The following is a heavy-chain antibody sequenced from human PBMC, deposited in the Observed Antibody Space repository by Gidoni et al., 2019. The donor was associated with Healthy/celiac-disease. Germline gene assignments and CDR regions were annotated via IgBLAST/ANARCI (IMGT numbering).Heavy chain of an antibody. V-gene: IGHV4-39*01. CDR3: ARYDSGIAARRDAFDI. CDR2: IYYSGST. Sequence: QLQLQESGPGLVKPSETLSLTCTVSGGSISSSSYYWGWIRQPPGKGLEWIGSIYYSGSTYYNPSLKSRVTISVDTSKNQFSLKLSSVTAADTAVYYCARYDSGIAARRDAFDIWGQGTMVTVSS. CDR1: GGSISSSSYY. J-gene: IGHJ3*02. D-gene: IGHD6-6*01.